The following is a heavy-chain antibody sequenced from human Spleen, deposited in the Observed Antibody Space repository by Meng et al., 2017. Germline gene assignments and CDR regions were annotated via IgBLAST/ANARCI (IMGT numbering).Heavy chain of an antibody. V-gene: IGHV2-5*01. Sequence: QVTVKVPRPTLVKPTQTLTLTCTFSGFSLFTNGVGVGWIRQPPGKAPEWLALIYWNDDGRYSPSLKSRLTITKDISRNQVVLTMTNMDPVDTATYYCVHSEVTTYYFDYWGQGILVTVSS. CDR2: IYWNDDG. J-gene: IGHJ4*02. CDR3: VHSEVTTYYFDY. D-gene: IGHD4-17*01. CDR1: GFSLFTNGVG.